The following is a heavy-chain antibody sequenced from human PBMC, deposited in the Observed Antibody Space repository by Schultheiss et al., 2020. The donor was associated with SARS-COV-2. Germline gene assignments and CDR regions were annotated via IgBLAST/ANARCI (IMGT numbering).Heavy chain of an antibody. CDR2: ISSNGGST. V-gene: IGHV3-64*01. J-gene: IGHJ3*02. CDR1: GFTFSSYA. D-gene: IGHD2-2*01. Sequence: GGSLRLSCAASGFTFSSYAMHWVRQAPGKGLEYVSAISSNGGSTYYANSVKGRFTISRDNAKNSLYLQMNSLRAEDTAVYYCARAGGPDIVVVPVDAFDIWGQGTMVTVSS. CDR3: ARAGGPDIVVVPVDAFDI.